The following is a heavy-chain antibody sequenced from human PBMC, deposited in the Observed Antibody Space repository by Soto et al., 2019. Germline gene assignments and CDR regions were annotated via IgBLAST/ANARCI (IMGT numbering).Heavy chain of an antibody. Sequence: PSETLSLTCAVYGGSFSGYYWGWIRQPPGKGLEWIGEINHSGSTNYNPSLKSRVTISVDTSKNQFSLKLSSVTAADTAVYYCAVTTQFYYYFGMDVWGQGTTDT. D-gene: IGHD4-17*01. V-gene: IGHV4-34*01. J-gene: IGHJ6*02. CDR1: GGSFSGYY. CDR3: AVTTQFYYYFGMDV. CDR2: INHSGST.